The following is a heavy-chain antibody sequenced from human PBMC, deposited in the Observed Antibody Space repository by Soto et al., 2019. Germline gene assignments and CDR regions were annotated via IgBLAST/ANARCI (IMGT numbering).Heavy chain of an antibody. V-gene: IGHV4-31*03. CDR1: GGSISSSSYY. D-gene: IGHD1-1*01. CDR2: IYYSGST. J-gene: IGHJ5*02. CDR3: AREPTLKRGP. Sequence: PSETLSLTCTVSGGSISSSSYYWGWIRQPPGKGLEWIGYIYYSGSTYYNPSLKSRVTISVDTSKNQFSLKLSSVTAADTAVYYCAREPTLKRGPWGQGTLVTVSS.